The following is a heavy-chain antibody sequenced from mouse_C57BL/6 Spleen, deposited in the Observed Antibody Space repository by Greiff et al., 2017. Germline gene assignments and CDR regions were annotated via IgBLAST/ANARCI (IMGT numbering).Heavy chain of an antibody. CDR2: IDPTSGGT. J-gene: IGHJ3*01. Sequence: VQLQQPGAELVKPGASVKLSCKASGYTFTSYWMHWVKQRPGRGLEWIGRIDPTSGGTKYNEKFKSKATLTVDKPSSTAYMQLSSLTTEDAAVDYCARITTVVDWCAYWGQGTLVTVSA. CDR1: GYTFTSYW. CDR3: ARITTVVDWCAY. D-gene: IGHD1-1*01. V-gene: IGHV1-72*01.